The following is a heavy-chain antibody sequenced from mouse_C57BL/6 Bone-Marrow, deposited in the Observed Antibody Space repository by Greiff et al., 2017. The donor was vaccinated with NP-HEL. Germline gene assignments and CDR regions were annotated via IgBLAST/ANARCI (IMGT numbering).Heavy chain of an antibody. D-gene: IGHD1-1*01. V-gene: IGHV1-7*01. Sequence: QVQLQQSGAELAKPGASVKLSCKASGYTFTSYWMHWVKQRPGQGLEWIGYINPSSGYTKYNQKFKDKATLTAYKSSSTAYMQLSSLTYEDSAVYYCARFGYGSSYVGFDYWGQGTTLTVSS. CDR1: GYTFTSYW. CDR2: INPSSGYT. CDR3: ARFGYGSSYVGFDY. J-gene: IGHJ2*01.